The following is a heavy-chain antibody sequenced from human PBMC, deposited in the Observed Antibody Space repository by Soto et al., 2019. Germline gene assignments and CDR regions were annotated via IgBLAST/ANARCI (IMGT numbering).Heavy chain of an antibody. CDR3: ARDQSFDRTYYYGIDV. D-gene: IGHD3-16*01. CDR2: ISPFNGNT. Sequence: QVQLVQSGAEVKKPGASVRVSCKSSGYPFTHYGITWIRQAPGQGLEWMGWISPFNGNTNYGQTLQGRVTLTTETSTSTVYMELRSLRSDDTAVYYCARDQSFDRTYYYGIDVWGQGTTVPVSS. CDR1: GYPFTHYG. J-gene: IGHJ6*02. V-gene: IGHV1-18*01.